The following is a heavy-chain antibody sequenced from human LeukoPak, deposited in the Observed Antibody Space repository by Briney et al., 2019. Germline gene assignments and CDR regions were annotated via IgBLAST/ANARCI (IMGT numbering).Heavy chain of an antibody. D-gene: IGHD4-23*01. CDR3: ARGDYGGNWAYYFDY. Sequence: GASVKVSCKASGGTFSSYAISWVRQAPGQGLEWTGGIIPIFGTANYAQKFQGRVTITTDESTSTAYMELSSLRSEDTAVYYCARGDYGGNWAYYFDYWGQGTLVTVSS. J-gene: IGHJ4*02. CDR2: IIPIFGTA. CDR1: GGTFSSYA. V-gene: IGHV1-69*05.